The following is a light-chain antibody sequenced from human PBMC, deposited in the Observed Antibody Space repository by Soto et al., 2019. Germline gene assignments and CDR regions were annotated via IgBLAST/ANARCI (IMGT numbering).Light chain of an antibody. CDR3: QEANIFPYT. J-gene: IGKJ2*01. Sequence: DIQMTQSPSSVSASVGDRVTINCRASQAIGSWLAWYQQKPGKAPRLLIYGASSLQSGVPSRFSGRGSGTEFALTISGLQPDDFATYYCQEANIFPYTFGQGTKLE. CDR1: QAIGSW. CDR2: GAS. V-gene: IGKV1-12*01.